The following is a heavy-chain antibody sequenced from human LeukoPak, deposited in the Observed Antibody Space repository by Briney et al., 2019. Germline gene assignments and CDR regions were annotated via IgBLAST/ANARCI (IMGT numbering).Heavy chain of an antibody. Sequence: SETLSLTCTVSGYSISSGYYWGWIRQPPGKGLEWIGSIYHSGSTYYNPSLKSRVTISVDTSKNQFSLKLSSVTAADTAVYYCAREDSSSWPYYFDYWGQGTLVTVSS. CDR3: AREDSSSWPYYFDY. D-gene: IGHD6-13*01. CDR2: IYHSGST. V-gene: IGHV4-38-2*02. CDR1: GYSISSGYY. J-gene: IGHJ4*02.